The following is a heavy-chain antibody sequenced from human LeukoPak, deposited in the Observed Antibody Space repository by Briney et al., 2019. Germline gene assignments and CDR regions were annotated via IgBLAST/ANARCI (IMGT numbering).Heavy chain of an antibody. D-gene: IGHD6-19*01. J-gene: IGHJ6*02. CDR1: GGSNSRCY. CDR2: IYYSGYT. CDR3: ARGSGWYFYNRPILFCGMDV. Sequence: SETLSLTRTFSGGSNSRCYWRWIRQPPAKGLEWIGHIYYSGYTNYSPALKSRVIIAVDTSKNQYSRKLSSVTAADTAVYYCARGSGWYFYNRPILFCGMDVWGQGTTVTVSS. V-gene: IGHV4-59*08.